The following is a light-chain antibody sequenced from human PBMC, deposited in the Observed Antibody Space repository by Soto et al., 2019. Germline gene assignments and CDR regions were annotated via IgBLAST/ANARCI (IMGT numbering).Light chain of an antibody. CDR2: DVS. V-gene: IGLV2-14*01. CDR1: SSDVGGYNY. J-gene: IGLJ2*01. CDR3: SSYTSRNTRVV. Sequence: QSVLTQPASVSGSPGQSITISCTGSSSDVGGYNYVSWYQQHPGKAPKVMIYDVSNRPSGVSNRFSGSKSGKTASLTISGLQAEDEADYYCSSYTSRNTRVVFGGGTKLTV.